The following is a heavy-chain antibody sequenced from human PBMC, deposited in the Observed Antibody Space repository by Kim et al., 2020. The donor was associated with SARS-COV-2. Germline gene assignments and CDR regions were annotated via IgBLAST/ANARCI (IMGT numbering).Heavy chain of an antibody. CDR1: GFTFGDYA. V-gene: IGHV3-9*01. CDR2: ISWNSGSI. CDR3: AKDIGELGEGRPSYYDILSGYESGIDY. J-gene: IGHJ4*02. D-gene: IGHD3-9*01. Sequence: LSLTCAASGFTFGDYAMHWVRQAPGKGLEWVSGISWNSGSIGYADSVKGRFTISRDNAKNSLYLQMNSLRAEDTALYYCAKDIGELGEGRPSYYDILSGYESGIDYWGQGTLVTVSS.